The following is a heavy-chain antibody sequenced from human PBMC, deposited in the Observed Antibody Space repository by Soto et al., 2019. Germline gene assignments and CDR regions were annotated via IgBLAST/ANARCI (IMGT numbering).Heavy chain of an antibody. V-gene: IGHV1-46*03. D-gene: IGHD1-26*01. J-gene: IGHJ6*02. CDR3: ARDRAPGWAYYYGMDV. Sequence: QVQLVQSGAEVKKPGASVKVSCKASGNTFTSYYMHWVRQAPGQGLEWMGIINPSSGSTSYAQKFQGRVTTTRDTSTSTVYMELSSLRSEDTAVYYCARDRAPGWAYYYGMDVWGQGTTVTVSS. CDR2: INPSSGST. CDR1: GNTFTSYY.